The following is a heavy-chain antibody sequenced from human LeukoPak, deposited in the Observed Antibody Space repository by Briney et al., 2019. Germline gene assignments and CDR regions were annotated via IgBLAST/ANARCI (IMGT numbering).Heavy chain of an antibody. V-gene: IGHV3-23*01. CDR2: ISGSGGST. CDR1: GFTFSSYA. J-gene: IGHJ6*03. CDR3: AKDYGPEDYYYYMDV. D-gene: IGHD4-17*01. Sequence: GGSLRLSCAASGFTFSSYAMSWVRQAPGKGLEWVSAISGSGGSTYYADSVKGRFTISRDNSKNTLYLQMNSLRAEDTAVYYCAKDYGPEDYYYYMDVWGKGTTVTVSS.